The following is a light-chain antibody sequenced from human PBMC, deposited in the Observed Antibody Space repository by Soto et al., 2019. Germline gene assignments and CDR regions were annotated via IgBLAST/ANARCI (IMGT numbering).Light chain of an antibody. J-gene: IGLJ1*01. Sequence: QSALTQPASVSGSPGQSITISCTGTSSDVGGYNYVSWYQHHPGKAPKLMIYDVSNRPSGVSNRFSGSKSGNSASLIISGLQAEDEADYYCSSYTSSSTLSTYVCGTGTKLPVL. CDR3: SSYTSSSTLSTYV. CDR1: SSDVGGYNY. V-gene: IGLV2-14*03. CDR2: DVS.